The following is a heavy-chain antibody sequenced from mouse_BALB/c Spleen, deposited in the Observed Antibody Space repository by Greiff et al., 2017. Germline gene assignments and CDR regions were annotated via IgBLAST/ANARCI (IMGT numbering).Heavy chain of an antibody. D-gene: IGHD2-3*01. CDR3: VRENDGYYYFDY. CDR2: IWTGGGT. CDR1: GFSLTSYD. J-gene: IGHJ2*01. V-gene: IGHV2-9-2*01. Sequence: QVQLQQSGPGLVAPSQSLSITCTVSGFSLTSYDISWIRQPPGKGLEWLGVIWTGGGTNYNSAFMSRLSISKDNSKSQVFLKMNSLQTDDTAIYYCVRENDGYYYFDYWGQGTTLTVSS.